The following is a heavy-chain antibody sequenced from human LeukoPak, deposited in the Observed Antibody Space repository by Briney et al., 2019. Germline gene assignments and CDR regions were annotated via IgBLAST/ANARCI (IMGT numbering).Heavy chain of an antibody. D-gene: IGHD4-17*01. CDR1: GGSFSGYY. CDR3: ARGGGDYPVAY. CDR2: INHSGST. J-gene: IGHJ4*02. Sequence: PSETLSLTCAVYGGSFSGYYWSWIRQPPGKGLEWIGEINHSGSTNYNPSLKSRVTISVDTSKNQFSLKLSSMTAADTAVYYCARGGGDYPVAYWGQGTLVTVSS. V-gene: IGHV4-34*01.